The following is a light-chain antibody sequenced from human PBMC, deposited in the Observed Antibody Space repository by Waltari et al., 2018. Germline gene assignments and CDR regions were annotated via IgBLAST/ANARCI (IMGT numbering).Light chain of an antibody. CDR3: QQSYNTPPVT. V-gene: IGKV1-39*01. CDR1: QSISNC. Sequence: DILMTQSPSSLSASVGDRVTITCRASQSISNCLNWYQQKPGKAPNLLIYAASRLETGVPSRFRGSGSGTDFTLTISSLQPDDFGTYYCQQSYNTPPVTFGPGTKVDIK. CDR2: AAS. J-gene: IGKJ1*01.